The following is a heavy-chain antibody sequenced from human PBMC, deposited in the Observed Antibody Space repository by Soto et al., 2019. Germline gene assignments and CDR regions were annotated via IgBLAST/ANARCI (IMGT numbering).Heavy chain of an antibody. CDR3: ARDGPYDSSGYYNY. Sequence: PSETLSLTCTVSGGSISSYYWSWIRQPPGKGLEWIGYIYYSGSTNYNPSLKSRVTISVDTSKNQFSLKLSSVTAADTAVYYCARDGPYDSSGYYNYWGQGTLVTVSS. CDR2: IYYSGST. J-gene: IGHJ4*02. V-gene: IGHV4-59*01. CDR1: GGSISSYY. D-gene: IGHD3-22*01.